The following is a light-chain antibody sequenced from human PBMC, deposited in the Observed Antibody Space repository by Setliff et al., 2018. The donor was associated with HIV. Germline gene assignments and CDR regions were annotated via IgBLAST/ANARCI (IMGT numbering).Light chain of an antibody. CDR2: EVS. CDR3: SSYTGSSTLYV. V-gene: IGLV2-14*01. Sequence: GSPGQSITISCTGTSSDVGAYNYVSWYQQDPGKAPKLMIYEVSNRPSGVSDRFSGSKSGNTASLTISGLQAEDEADYYCSSYTGSSTLYVFGTGTKVTV. J-gene: IGLJ1*01. CDR1: SSDVGAYNY.